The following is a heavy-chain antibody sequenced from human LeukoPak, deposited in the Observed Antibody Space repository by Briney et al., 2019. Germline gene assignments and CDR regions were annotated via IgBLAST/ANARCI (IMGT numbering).Heavy chain of an antibody. CDR3: ARNLNVWFGELYPFDI. CDR1: GGSISSSNW. CDR2: IYHGGST. Sequence: PSETLSLTCAVPGGSISSSNWWSWVRQPPGKGLEWIGEIYHGGSTNYNPSLKSRVTISVDKSQNQFSLKLTSVTAADTAVYYCARNLNVWFGELYPFDIWGQGTKVTVSS. J-gene: IGHJ3*02. D-gene: IGHD3-10*01. V-gene: IGHV4-4*02.